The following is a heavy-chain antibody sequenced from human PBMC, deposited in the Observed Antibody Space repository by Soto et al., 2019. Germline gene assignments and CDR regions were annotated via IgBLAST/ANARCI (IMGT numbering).Heavy chain of an antibody. D-gene: IGHD3-9*01. CDR3: ARDWGRGQFLTNTDY. CDR1: GYTFTSYG. CDR2: ISAYNANT. J-gene: IGHJ4*02. V-gene: IGHV1-18*01. Sequence: QVQLVQSGAEVKKPGASVKVSCKASGYTFTSYGISWVRQAPGQGLEWMGWISAYNANTNYAKTLQGRVTMTTDTSTSTAYLELRSLRSDDTAVYYCARDWGRGQFLTNTDYWGQGTLVTVSS.